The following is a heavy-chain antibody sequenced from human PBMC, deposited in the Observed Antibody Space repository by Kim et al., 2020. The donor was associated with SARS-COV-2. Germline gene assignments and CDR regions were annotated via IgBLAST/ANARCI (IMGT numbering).Heavy chain of an antibody. J-gene: IGHJ4*02. CDR2: ISGSGGST. D-gene: IGHD2-2*01. CDR1: GFTFSSYA. V-gene: IGHV3-23*01. Sequence: GGSLRLSCAASGFTFSSYAMSWVRQSPGKGLEWVSAISGSGGSTYSADSVKGRFTISRDNSKNTLYLQMNSLRAEDTAVYYCANHCSSTSCHFDYWGQGTLVTVSS. CDR3: ANHCSSTSCHFDY.